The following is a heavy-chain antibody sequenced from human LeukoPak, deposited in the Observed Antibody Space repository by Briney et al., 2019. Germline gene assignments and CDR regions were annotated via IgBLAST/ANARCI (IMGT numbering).Heavy chain of an antibody. V-gene: IGHV1-69*13. J-gene: IGHJ4*02. CDR2: IIPMFGTP. CDR3: ARGRGGSFVIVAPYLDS. Sequence: GASVKVSCKPSGASFRISDYAIVWVRQAPGQGLEWMGGIIPMFGTPDYAPQFRGRITISADESTNTAYMQLTSLTSEDTAVYFCARGRGGSFVIVAPYLDSWGQGTLVSVSS. CDR1: GASFRISDYA. D-gene: IGHD5-12*01.